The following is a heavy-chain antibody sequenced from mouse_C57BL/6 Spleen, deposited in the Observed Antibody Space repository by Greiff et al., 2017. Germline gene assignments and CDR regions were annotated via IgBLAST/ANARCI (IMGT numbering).Heavy chain of an antibody. CDR1: GYSITSGYY. Sequence: EVQRVESGPGLVKPSQSLSLTCSVTGYSITSGYYWNWIRQFPGNKLEWMGYISYDGSNNYNPSLKNRISITRDTSKNQFFLKLNSVTTEDTATYYCARDRDYYGSLYYFDYWGQGTTLTVSS. CDR2: ISYDGSN. V-gene: IGHV3-6*01. CDR3: ARDRDYYGSLYYFDY. J-gene: IGHJ2*01. D-gene: IGHD1-1*01.